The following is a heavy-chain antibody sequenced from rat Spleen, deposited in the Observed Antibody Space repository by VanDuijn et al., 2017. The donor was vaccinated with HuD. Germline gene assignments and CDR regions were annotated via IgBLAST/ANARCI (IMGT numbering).Heavy chain of an antibody. V-gene: IGHV5-27*01. CDR3: TRDLDYYDGSYYVNWFAY. D-gene: IGHD1-12*02. J-gene: IGHJ3*01. CDR2: ISFDGGGT. CDR1: GFIFSNYG. Sequence: EVQLVESGGGLMQPGRSIKLSCAASGFIFSNYGMAWVRQAPKKGLEWVAYISFDGGGTYYRDSVKGRFTISRDNAKSTLYLQMDSLRSEDTATYYCTRDLDYYDGSYYVNWFAYWGQGTLVTVSS.